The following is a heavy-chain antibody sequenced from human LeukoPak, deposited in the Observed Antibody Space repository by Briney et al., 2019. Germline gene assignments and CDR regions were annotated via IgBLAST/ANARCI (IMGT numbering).Heavy chain of an antibody. Sequence: GGSLRLSCAASGLTTSSYSMNWVRQAPGKGLQWVSYISSSSSTIYYADSVKGRFTISRDNAKNSLYLQMNSLRAEGTAVYYCARALWFGETFPAYWGQGTLVTVSS. CDR2: ISSSSSTI. V-gene: IGHV3-48*01. CDR1: GLTTSSYS. D-gene: IGHD3-10*01. CDR3: ARALWFGETFPAY. J-gene: IGHJ4*02.